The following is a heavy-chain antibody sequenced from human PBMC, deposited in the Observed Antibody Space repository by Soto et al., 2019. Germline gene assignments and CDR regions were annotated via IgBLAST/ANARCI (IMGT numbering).Heavy chain of an antibody. CDR3: ANDIGGTNGVCYKALHGMAV. D-gene: IGHD2-8*01. V-gene: IGHV3-9*01. Sequence: PGGSLRLSCAASGFTFDDYAMHWVRQAPGKGLEGVSGISWNSGSIGYADSVKGRFTISRDNAKNSLYLQMNSLRAEDTALYYCANDIGGTNGVCYKALHGMAVWGQGTTVTVSS. CDR2: ISWNSGSI. J-gene: IGHJ6*02. CDR1: GFTFDDYA.